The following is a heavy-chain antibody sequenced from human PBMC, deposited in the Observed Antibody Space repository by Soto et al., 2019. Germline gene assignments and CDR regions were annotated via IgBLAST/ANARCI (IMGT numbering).Heavy chain of an antibody. J-gene: IGHJ6*02. CDR2: ISSSGSTI. Sequence: GGSLRLSCASSGFTFISYEMNWVRQAPGKGLEWVSYISSSGSTIYYADSVKGRFTISRDNAKNSLYLQMNSLRAEDTAVYYCARDTPVEYSSSSPSGMDVWGQGTTVTVSS. V-gene: IGHV3-48*03. D-gene: IGHD6-6*01. CDR1: GFTFISYE. CDR3: ARDTPVEYSSSSPSGMDV.